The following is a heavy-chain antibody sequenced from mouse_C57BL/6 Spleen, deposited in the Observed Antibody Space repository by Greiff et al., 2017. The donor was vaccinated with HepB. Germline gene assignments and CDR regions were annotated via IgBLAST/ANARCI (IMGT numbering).Heavy chain of an antibody. Sequence: EVKLMESGGGLVKPGGSLKLSCAASGFTFSSYAMSWVRQTPEKRLEWVATISDGGSYTYYPDNVKGRFTISRDNAKNNLYLQMSHLKSEDTAMYYCARDVGDFDYWGQGTTLTVSS. J-gene: IGHJ2*01. V-gene: IGHV5-4*01. CDR1: GFTFSSYA. CDR3: ARDVGDFDY. CDR2: ISDGGSYT.